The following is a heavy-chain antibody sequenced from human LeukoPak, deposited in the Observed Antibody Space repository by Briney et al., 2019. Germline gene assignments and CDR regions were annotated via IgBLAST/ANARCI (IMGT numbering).Heavy chain of an antibody. Sequence: GASVKVSCKASGYTFTSYGISWVRQAPGQGLEWMGWISAYNGNTNYAQKLQGRVTMTRDTSTSTVYMELSSLRSEDTAVYYCARAGDYYDSSGYGGFDYWGQGTLVTVSS. D-gene: IGHD3-22*01. J-gene: IGHJ4*02. CDR2: ISAYNGNT. V-gene: IGHV1-18*01. CDR3: ARAGDYYDSSGYGGFDY. CDR1: GYTFTSYG.